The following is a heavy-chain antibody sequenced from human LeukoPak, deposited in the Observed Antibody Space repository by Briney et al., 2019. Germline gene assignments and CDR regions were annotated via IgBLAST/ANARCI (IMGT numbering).Heavy chain of an antibody. CDR3: ASDATNTSSWHPIY. J-gene: IGHJ4*02. Sequence: SVKVSCKASGGTFSSYAISWVRQAPGQGLEWMGRIIPILGIANYAQKFQGRVTITADKSTSTAYMELSSLRSEDTAVYYCASDATNTSSWHPIYWGQGTLVTVSS. D-gene: IGHD6-13*01. V-gene: IGHV1-69*04. CDR1: GGTFSSYA. CDR2: IIPILGIA.